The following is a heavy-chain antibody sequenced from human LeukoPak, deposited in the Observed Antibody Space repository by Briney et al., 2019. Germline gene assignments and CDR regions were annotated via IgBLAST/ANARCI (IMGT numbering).Heavy chain of an antibody. CDR1: GFTFDDYA. CDR2: ISWNSGSI. D-gene: IGHD3-10*01. Sequence: PGGSLRLSCAASGFTFDDYAMHWVRQAPGKGLEWVSGISWNSGSIGYADSVKGRFAISRDNAKNSLYLQMNSLRAEDTALYYCAKDMGVRGVSWGQGILVTVSS. J-gene: IGHJ4*02. V-gene: IGHV3-9*01. CDR3: AKDMGVRGVS.